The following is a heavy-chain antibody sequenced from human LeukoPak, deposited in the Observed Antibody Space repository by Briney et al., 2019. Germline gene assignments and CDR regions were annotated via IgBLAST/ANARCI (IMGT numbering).Heavy chain of an antibody. CDR1: GFTFSSYA. J-gene: IGHJ4*02. D-gene: IGHD1-14*01. Sequence: GGSLRLSCAASGFTFSSYAMHWVRQAPGKGLEWVAVISSDGSNKFYADSVKGRFTISRDNSKNTLYLQMNSLRADDTAVYYCARERGNDFDYWGQGTLVTVSS. CDR3: ARERGNDFDY. CDR2: ISSDGSNK. V-gene: IGHV3-30-3*01.